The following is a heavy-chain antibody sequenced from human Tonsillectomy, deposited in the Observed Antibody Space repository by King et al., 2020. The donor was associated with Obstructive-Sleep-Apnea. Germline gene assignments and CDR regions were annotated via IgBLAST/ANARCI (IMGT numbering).Heavy chain of an antibody. V-gene: IGHV4-34*01. D-gene: IGHD3-10*01. CDR3: ARGPDPMDDH. J-gene: IGHJ4*02. CDR2: IHNSGST. Sequence: VQLQQWGAGLLKASETLSLTCSVSGGSFSGYSWSWIRQPPGKGLDRIVEIHNSGSTKYNPSLKSRVTISVDTSKNQFSLKLSSVTAADTAVYYCARGPDPMDDHWGQGTLVTVSS. CDR1: GGSFSGYS.